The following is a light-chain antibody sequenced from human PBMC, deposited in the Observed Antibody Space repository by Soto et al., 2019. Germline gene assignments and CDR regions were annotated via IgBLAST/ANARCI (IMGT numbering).Light chain of an antibody. Sequence: EIVLTQSTATLSLSPGERATLSCRASQSVSTYLAWYQQKPGQAPRLLIYDVSDRATGIPARFSGSGSGTNFTLTISGLEPEDFAVYYCQHRSGWPPWTFGQGTKVQI. CDR2: DVS. CDR3: QHRSGWPPWT. CDR1: QSVSTY. V-gene: IGKV3-11*01. J-gene: IGKJ1*01.